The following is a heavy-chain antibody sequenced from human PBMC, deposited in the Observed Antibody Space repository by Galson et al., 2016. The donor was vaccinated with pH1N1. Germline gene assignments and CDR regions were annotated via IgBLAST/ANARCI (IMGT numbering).Heavy chain of an antibody. CDR2: INPNSGGT. V-gene: IGHV1-2*02. Sequence: SVKVSCKASGYSFSNYYIHWVRQAPGQGLEWMGWINPNSGGTKYAQKFQGRVTMIRDASTTTGYMELSRLTSDDTAVYYCAKDRNNYDSSGYYTDYYYGLDVWGRGTAVIVSS. J-gene: IGHJ6*02. D-gene: IGHD3-22*01. CDR1: GYSFSNYY. CDR3: AKDRNNYDSSGYYTDYYYGLDV.